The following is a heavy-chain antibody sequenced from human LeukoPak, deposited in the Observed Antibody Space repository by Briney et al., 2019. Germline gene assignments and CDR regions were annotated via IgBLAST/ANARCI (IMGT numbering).Heavy chain of an antibody. Sequence: SETLSLTCTVSGGSISSYYWSWVRQPPGKGLDWIGYIYYSGSTNYNPSLKSRVTISVDTSKNQFSLKLSSVTAADTAVYYCARITLGIFGSLGAFDIWGQGTMVTVSS. V-gene: IGHV4-59*01. J-gene: IGHJ3*02. CDR3: ARITLGIFGSLGAFDI. CDR2: IYYSGST. CDR1: GGSISSYY. D-gene: IGHD3-3*01.